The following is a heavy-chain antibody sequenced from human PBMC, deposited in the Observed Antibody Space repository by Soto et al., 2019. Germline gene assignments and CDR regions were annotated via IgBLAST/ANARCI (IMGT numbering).Heavy chain of an antibody. CDR2: IYYSGST. CDR1: GGSISSGGYY. J-gene: IGHJ4*02. V-gene: IGHV4-31*03. Sequence: SETLSLTCTVSGGSISSGGYYWSWIRQHPGKGLEWIGYIYYSGSTYYNPSLKSRVTISVDTSKNQFSLKLSSVTAADTAVYYCARYPVDIVASLISKTGRGFDYWGQGTLVTVSS. CDR3: ARYPVDIVASLISKTGRGFDY. D-gene: IGHD5-12*01.